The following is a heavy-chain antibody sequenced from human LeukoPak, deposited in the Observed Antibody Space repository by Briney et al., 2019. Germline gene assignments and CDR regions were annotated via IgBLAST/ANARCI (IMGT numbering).Heavy chain of an antibody. J-gene: IGHJ4*02. CDR1: GYTFTSYW. CDR3: ARRSRYCSSTSCSYFDY. Sequence: GESLKISCKASGYTFTSYWIGWVRQMPGKGLEWMGLIYRSESDIRYSPSFQGQVTISADKSISTAYLQWSSLKASDTAMYYCARRSRYCSSTSCSYFDYWGQGTLVTVSS. CDR2: IYRSESDI. V-gene: IGHV5-51*01. D-gene: IGHD2-2*01.